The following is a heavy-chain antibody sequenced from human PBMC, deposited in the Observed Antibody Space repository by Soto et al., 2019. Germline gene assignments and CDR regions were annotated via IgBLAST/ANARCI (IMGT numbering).Heavy chain of an antibody. V-gene: IGHV4-39*01. CDR1: GDSISSTGTL. D-gene: IGHD3-10*01. CDR3: ARRASRGKFDY. J-gene: IGHJ4*02. Sequence: QLQLQESGPGLVKPLETLSLTCTVSGDSISSTGTLWGWIRQPPGMVLEWIGTIYYSGSTYYNPSLRSRVTMSVDTSKNEFSLRLSSVTAADTAVYYCARRASRGKFDYWGQGILVTVSA. CDR2: IYYSGST.